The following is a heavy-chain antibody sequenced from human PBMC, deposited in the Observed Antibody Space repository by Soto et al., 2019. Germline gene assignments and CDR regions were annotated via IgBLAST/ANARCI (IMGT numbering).Heavy chain of an antibody. CDR3: ASVRGYSSSRSTKMDV. CDR2: INHSGST. J-gene: IGHJ6*02. V-gene: IGHV4-34*01. CDR1: GGSFSGYY. Sequence: QVQLQQWGAGLLKPSETLSLTCAVYGGSFSGYYWSWIRQPPGKGLEWIGEINHSGSTNYNPSLNSRVNISVVTSKNRCCRKLSSVTAADTGVYYCASVRGYSSSRSTKMDVWGQGTTVTVSS. D-gene: IGHD6-13*01.